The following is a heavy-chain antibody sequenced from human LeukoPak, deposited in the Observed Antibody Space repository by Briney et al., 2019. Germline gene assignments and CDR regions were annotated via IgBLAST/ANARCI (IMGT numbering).Heavy chain of an antibody. D-gene: IGHD2-21*01. J-gene: IGHJ4*02. Sequence: PGGSLRLSCAASGFTFSSYAMSWVRQAPGKGLEWGSAISGSGGSTYYADSVKGRFTISRGNSKNTLYLQMNSLRAEDTAVYYCARDLRVISFDNWGQGTLVSVSS. CDR1: GFTFSSYA. CDR3: ARDLRVISFDN. CDR2: ISGSGGST. V-gene: IGHV3-23*01.